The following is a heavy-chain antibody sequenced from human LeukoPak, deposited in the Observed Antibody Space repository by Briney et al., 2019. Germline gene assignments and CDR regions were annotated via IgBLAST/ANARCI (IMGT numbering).Heavy chain of an antibody. D-gene: IGHD6-13*01. CDR1: GFTFSSYS. V-gene: IGHV3-21*01. CDR3: ASGYSSSWYTWFDP. Sequence: GGSLRLSCAASGFTFSSYSMNWVRQAPGKGLEWVSSISSSSSYIYYADSVKGRFTISRDNAKNSLYLQMNSLRAEDTAVYYCASGYSSSWYTWFDPWGQGTLVTVSP. CDR2: ISSSSSYI. J-gene: IGHJ5*02.